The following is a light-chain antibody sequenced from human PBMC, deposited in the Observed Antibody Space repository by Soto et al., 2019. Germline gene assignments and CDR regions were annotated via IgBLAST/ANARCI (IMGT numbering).Light chain of an antibody. CDR1: LDVGSD. Sequence: DIVLTQSPATLSQSPGERATLSCRASLDVGSDLAWYQQKPGQPPRLLIYGAFTRATGVPPRFSGAGSGTDFTLTISSLQSEDFAVYYCQQYGSSPRTFGQGTRLEIK. CDR3: QQYGSSPRT. CDR2: GAF. J-gene: IGKJ5*01. V-gene: IGKV3-15*01.